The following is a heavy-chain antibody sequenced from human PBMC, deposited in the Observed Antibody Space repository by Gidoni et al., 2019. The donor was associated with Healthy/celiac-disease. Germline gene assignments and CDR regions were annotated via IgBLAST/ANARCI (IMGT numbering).Heavy chain of an antibody. CDR3: AKDGAMYYDILTGLFPVSVGYYGMDV. CDR1: GFTFSSYG. J-gene: IGHJ6*02. D-gene: IGHD3-9*01. V-gene: IGHV3-30*18. Sequence: QVQLVESGGGVVQPVRSLRLSCAASGFTFSSYGMHWVRQAPGKGLEWVAVISYDGSNKYYADSVKGRFTISRDNSKNTLYLQMNSLRAEDTAVYYCAKDGAMYYDILTGLFPVSVGYYGMDVWGQGTTVTVSS. CDR2: ISYDGSNK.